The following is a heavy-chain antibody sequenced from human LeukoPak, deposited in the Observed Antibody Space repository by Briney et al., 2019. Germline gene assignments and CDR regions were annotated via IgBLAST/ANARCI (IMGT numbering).Heavy chain of an antibody. CDR1: GFTFSSYE. CDR3: ARDFGQWQLNGGYYFDS. D-gene: IGHD6-19*01. J-gene: IGHJ4*02. Sequence: PGGSLRLSCAASGFTFSSYEMNWVRQAPGKGLEWVSYISSSGSTIYYADSVKGRFTISRDNAKNSLYLQMNSLRAEDTAVYYCARDFGQWQLNGGYYFDSWGQGTLVTVSS. CDR2: ISSSGSTI. V-gene: IGHV3-48*03.